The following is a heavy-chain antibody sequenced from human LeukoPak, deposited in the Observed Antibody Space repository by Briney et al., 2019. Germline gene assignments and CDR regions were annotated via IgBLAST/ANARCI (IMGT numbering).Heavy chain of an antibody. V-gene: IGHV3-30*04. Sequence: GRSLRLSCAASGFTFSSYAMHWVRQAPGKGLEWPAVISYDGSNKYYADPVKGRFTISRDNSKNTLYLQMNSLRAEDTAVYYCARAPGVTYFDYGGQGTLVTVSS. CDR2: ISYDGSNK. D-gene: IGHD2-21*02. J-gene: IGHJ4*02. CDR1: GFTFSSYA. CDR3: ARAPGVTYFDY.